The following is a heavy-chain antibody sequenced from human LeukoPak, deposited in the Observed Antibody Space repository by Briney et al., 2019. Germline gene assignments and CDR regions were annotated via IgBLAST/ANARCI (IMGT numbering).Heavy chain of an antibody. Sequence: SETLSLTCAVYGGSFSGYYWSWIRQPPGKGLEWIGEINHSGSTNYNPSLKSRVTISVDTSKNQFSLKLSSVTAADTAVYYCARGDYGGNRRNFDYWGQGSLVTVSS. CDR3: ARGDYGGNRRNFDY. V-gene: IGHV4-34*01. CDR2: INHSGST. J-gene: IGHJ4*02. D-gene: IGHD4-23*01. CDR1: GGSFSGYY.